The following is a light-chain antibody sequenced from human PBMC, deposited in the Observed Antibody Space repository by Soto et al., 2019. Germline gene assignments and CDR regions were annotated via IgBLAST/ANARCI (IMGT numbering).Light chain of an antibody. Sequence: DSQTTECPFTLSASVGGRVTIPCRASRSVSIALAWYQQKPGKAPKVLIYAASSLESGVPSRFSGNGSETEFTLTINSLQPHDFATYYCQQYSSDSFFGGATTV. J-gene: IGKJ4*01. CDR2: AAS. CDR1: RSVSIA. CDR3: QQYSSDSF. V-gene: IGKV1-5*01.